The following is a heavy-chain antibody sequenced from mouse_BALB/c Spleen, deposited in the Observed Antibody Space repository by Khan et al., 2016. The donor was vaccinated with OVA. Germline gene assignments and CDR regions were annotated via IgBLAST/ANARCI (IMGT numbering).Heavy chain of an antibody. CDR1: GFTFRDYG. CDR3: ARSWAMDY. J-gene: IGHJ4*01. CDR2: ISSLAYSI. Sequence: EVELVESGGGSVQPGGSRKLSCAASGFTFRDYGMAWVRQAPGKGPEWVAFISSLAYSIYYADTVTGRFTISRENAKNTLYLEMSSLRSEDTALYYCARSWAMDYWGQGTSVTVSS. V-gene: IGHV5-15*02.